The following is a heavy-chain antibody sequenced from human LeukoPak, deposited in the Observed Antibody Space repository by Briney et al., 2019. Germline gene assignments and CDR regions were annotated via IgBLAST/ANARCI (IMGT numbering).Heavy chain of an antibody. CDR2: IYSGGST. Sequence: GGSLRLSCAASGFTVSSNYMSWVRQAPGKGLEWVSVIYSGGSTYYADSVKGRFTISRDNSKNTLYLQMTSLRAEDTAVYYCARGYHGYYDSSGYYYSNWFDPWGQGTLVTVSS. D-gene: IGHD3-22*01. J-gene: IGHJ5*02. CDR1: GFTVSSNY. V-gene: IGHV3-53*01. CDR3: ARGYHGYYDSSGYYYSNWFDP.